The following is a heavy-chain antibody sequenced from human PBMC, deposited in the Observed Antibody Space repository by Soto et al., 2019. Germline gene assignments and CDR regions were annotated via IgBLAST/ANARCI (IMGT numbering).Heavy chain of an antibody. CDR3: ASLLYGGNDQEWYFDL. Sequence: QVQLQESGPGLVKPSETLSLTCTVSGGSISSYYWSWIRQPQGQGLEWIGYIYYSGSTNYNPSLMRRVTISVDTSKNQFSLKLSSVTAADTAVYYCASLLYGGNDQEWYFDLWGRGTLVTVSS. CDR2: IYYSGST. D-gene: IGHD2-15*01. CDR1: GGSISSYY. V-gene: IGHV4-59*01. J-gene: IGHJ2*01.